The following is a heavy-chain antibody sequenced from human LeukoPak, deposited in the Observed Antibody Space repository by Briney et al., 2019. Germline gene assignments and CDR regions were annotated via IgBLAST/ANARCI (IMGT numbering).Heavy chain of an antibody. V-gene: IGHV4-59*01. D-gene: IGHD5-18*01. J-gene: IGHJ4*02. CDR1: GGSISSYY. Sequence: KPSETLSLTCTVSGGSISSYYWSWIRQPPGKGLEWIGYIYYSGSTNYNPSLKSRVTISVDTSKNQSSLKLSSVTAADTAVYYCARGGKGYSYAYFDYWGQGTLVTVSS. CDR3: ARGGKGYSYAYFDY. CDR2: IYYSGST.